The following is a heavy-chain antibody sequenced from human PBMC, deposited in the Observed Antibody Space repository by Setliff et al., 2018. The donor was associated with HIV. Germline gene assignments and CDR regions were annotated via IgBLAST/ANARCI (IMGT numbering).Heavy chain of an antibody. D-gene: IGHD2-2*01. CDR1: GFSLSTSGVG. CDR2: IYWDDDK. J-gene: IGHJ6*03. CDR3: AHSYCSSTSCYPHYYYYMDV. V-gene: IGHV2-5*02. Sequence: SGPTLVNPTQTLTLTCTFSGFSLSTSGVGVGWIRQPPGKALEWLALIYWDDDKRYSPSLESRLTITKDTSKHQVVLTMTNMDPVDTATYYCAHSYCSSTSCYPHYYYYMDVWGKGTTVTVSS.